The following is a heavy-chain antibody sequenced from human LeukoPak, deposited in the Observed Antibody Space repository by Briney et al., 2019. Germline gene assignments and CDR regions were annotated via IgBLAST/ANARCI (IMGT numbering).Heavy chain of an antibody. Sequence: PGGSLRLSCAASGFTFSSYGMHWVRQAPGKGLEWVAVIWYDGSNKYYADSVKGRFTISRDNSKNTLYLQMNSLRAEDTAVYYCAKDLAAAGLDAFDIWGQGTMVTVSS. CDR2: IWYDGSNK. CDR1: GFTFSSYG. J-gene: IGHJ3*02. V-gene: IGHV3-33*06. CDR3: AKDLAAAGLDAFDI. D-gene: IGHD6-13*01.